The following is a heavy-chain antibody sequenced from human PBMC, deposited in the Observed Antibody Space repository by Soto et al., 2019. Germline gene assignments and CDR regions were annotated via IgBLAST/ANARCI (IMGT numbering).Heavy chain of an antibody. CDR3: ARALDFWSGAYYMDV. J-gene: IGHJ6*03. D-gene: IGHD3-3*01. Sequence: SATLSLTCTVSGGSISSYYWSWIRQPPGKGLEWIGYIYYSGSTNYNPSLKSRVTISVDTSKNQFSLKLSSVTAADTAVYYCARALDFWSGAYYMDVWGKGTTVTVSS. CDR1: GGSISSYY. CDR2: IYYSGST. V-gene: IGHV4-59*01.